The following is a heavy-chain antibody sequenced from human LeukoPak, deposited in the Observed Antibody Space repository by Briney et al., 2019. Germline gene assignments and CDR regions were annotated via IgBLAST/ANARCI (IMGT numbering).Heavy chain of an antibody. CDR3: ASLTGDEATDY. CDR1: GFTFSSYA. J-gene: IGHJ4*02. D-gene: IGHD7-27*01. Sequence: GRSLRLSCAASGFTFSSYAMHWVRQAPGKGLEWVAVISYDGSNKYYADSVKGRFTISRDNSKNTLYLQMNSLRAEDTAVYYCASLTGDEATDYWGQGTLVTVYS. V-gene: IGHV3-30*04. CDR2: ISYDGSNK.